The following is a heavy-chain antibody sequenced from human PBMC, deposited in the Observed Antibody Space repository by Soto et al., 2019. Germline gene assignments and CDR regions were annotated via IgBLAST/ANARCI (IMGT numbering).Heavy chain of an antibody. Sequence: QVQLVQSGAEVKKPGSSVKVSCKASGGTFSSYAISWVRQAPGQGLEWMGGIIPIFGTANYAQKFQGRVTITADESTSTAYMELSSLRSEDTAVYYCARATYYYDSSGYYYGGSLDYWGQGTLVTVSS. CDR1: GGTFSSYA. V-gene: IGHV1-69*01. CDR2: IIPIFGTA. D-gene: IGHD3-22*01. J-gene: IGHJ4*02. CDR3: ARATYYYDSSGYYYGGSLDY.